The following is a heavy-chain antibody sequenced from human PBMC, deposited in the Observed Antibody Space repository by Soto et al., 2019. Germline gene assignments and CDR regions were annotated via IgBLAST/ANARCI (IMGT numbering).Heavy chain of an antibody. Sequence: XESLRLSCAASGFTFSSYCMSWVRQAPGKGLEWVANIKQDGSEKYYVDSVKGRFTISRDNAKNSLYLQMNSLRAEDTAVYYCARDSLSYGMDVWGQGTTVTVSS. CDR1: GFTFSSYC. V-gene: IGHV3-7*03. CDR3: ARDSLSYGMDV. CDR2: IKQDGSEK. J-gene: IGHJ6*02.